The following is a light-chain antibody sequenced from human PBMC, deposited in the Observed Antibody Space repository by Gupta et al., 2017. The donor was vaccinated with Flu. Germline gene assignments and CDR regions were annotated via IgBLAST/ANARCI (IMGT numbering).Light chain of an antibody. V-gene: IGKV2-28*01. CDR2: LGS. CDR1: QSLLHSNGYNY. CDR3: KQDLPTGT. J-gene: IGKJ2*02. Sequence: DIVMTQSPLSLPVTPGEPASISCRSSQSLLHSNGYNYLDWYLQKPGQSPQLLIYLGSNRASGVPDRFSGSGSVTDFTPKSSRVEAEDVGVYYSKQDLPTGTFGQGTKLEIK.